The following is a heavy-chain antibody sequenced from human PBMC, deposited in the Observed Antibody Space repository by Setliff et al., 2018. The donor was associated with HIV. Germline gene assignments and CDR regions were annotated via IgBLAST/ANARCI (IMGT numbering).Heavy chain of an antibody. J-gene: IGHJ3*01. CDR2: SYYSGST. V-gene: IGHV4-39*07. CDR1: GGSISSSSYY. Sequence: SETLSLTCTVSGGSISSSSYYWGWIRQPPGKGLEWIGSSYYSGSTDHNPSLKRRVSISLDTSKNQFSLRLNSATAADTAVYYCATFLRSGELSLFPDGFNLWGQGTLVT. CDR3: ATFLRSGELSLFPDGFNL. D-gene: IGHD3-16*02.